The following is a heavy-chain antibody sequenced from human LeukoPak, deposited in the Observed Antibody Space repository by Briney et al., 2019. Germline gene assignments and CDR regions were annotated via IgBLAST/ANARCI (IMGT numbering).Heavy chain of an antibody. CDR3: ARGRLLWFGELWYFDY. D-gene: IGHD3-10*01. Sequence: SKTLSLTCTVSGGSISSSSYYWGWIRQPPGKGLEWIGSIYYTGSTYYNPSLKSRITISVDTSNHQFSLNVNSVTAADTAVYYCARGRLLWFGELWYFDYWGQGTLVTVSS. J-gene: IGHJ4*02. CDR1: GGSISSSSYY. V-gene: IGHV4-39*01. CDR2: IYYTGST.